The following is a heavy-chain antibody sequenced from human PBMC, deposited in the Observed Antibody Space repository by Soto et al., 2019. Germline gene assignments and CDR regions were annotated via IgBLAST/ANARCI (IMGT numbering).Heavy chain of an antibody. CDR1: GFTFSSYW. V-gene: IGHV3-74*01. D-gene: IGHD6-19*01. J-gene: IGHJ4*02. CDR3: AKLIAVAGTDFDY. CDR2: INSDGSST. Sequence: PGGSLRLSCAASGFTFSSYWMHWVRQAPGKGLVWVSRINSDGSSTTYADSVKGRFTISRDNSKNTLYLQMNSLRAEDTAVYYCAKLIAVAGTDFDYWGQGTLVTVSS.